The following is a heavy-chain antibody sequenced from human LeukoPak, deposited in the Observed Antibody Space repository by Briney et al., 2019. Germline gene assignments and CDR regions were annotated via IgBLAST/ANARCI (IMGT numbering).Heavy chain of an antibody. V-gene: IGHV4-39*07. D-gene: IGHD3-10*01. Sequence: SETLSLTFTVSGGSISSSSYYWGWIRQPPGKGLEWIGSIYYSGSTYYNPSLKSRVTISVDTSKNQFSLKLSSVTAADTAVYYCARGFRGIYPFDYWGQGTLVTVSS. J-gene: IGHJ4*02. CDR3: ARGFRGIYPFDY. CDR2: IYYSGST. CDR1: GGSISSSSYY.